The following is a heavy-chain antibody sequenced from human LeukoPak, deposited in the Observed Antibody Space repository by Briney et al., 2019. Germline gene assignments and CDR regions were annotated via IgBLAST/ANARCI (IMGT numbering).Heavy chain of an antibody. CDR2: IIPIFGIA. D-gene: IGHD2-15*01. V-gene: IGHV1-69*04. Sequence: SVKVSCKASGGTFSSYAISWVRQAPGQGLEWMGRIIPIFGIANYAQKFQGRVTITADKSTSTAYMEPSSLRSEDTAVYYCARSATYCSGGSCYWFDPWGQGTLVTVSS. CDR1: GGTFSSYA. CDR3: ARSATYCSGGSCYWFDP. J-gene: IGHJ5*02.